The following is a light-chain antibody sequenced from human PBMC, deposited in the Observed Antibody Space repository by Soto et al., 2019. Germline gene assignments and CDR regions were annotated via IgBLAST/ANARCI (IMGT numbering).Light chain of an antibody. Sequence: QSALTQPRSVSGSPGQSVTISCTGTSSDVGGYNYVSWYRQHPGTAPKLMIYDVSKRPSGVPDRFSGSKSGNTASLTISGLQAEDEADYYCCSYAGSYTWVFVTGTKVTVL. V-gene: IGLV2-11*01. CDR2: DVS. CDR3: CSYAGSYTWV. CDR1: SSDVGGYNY. J-gene: IGLJ1*01.